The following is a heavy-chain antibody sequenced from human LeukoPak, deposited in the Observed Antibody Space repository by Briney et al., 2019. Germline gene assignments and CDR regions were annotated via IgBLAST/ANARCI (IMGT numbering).Heavy chain of an antibody. CDR3: ASGFLEWLN. J-gene: IGHJ4*02. D-gene: IGHD3-3*01. CDR2: INHSGST. Sequence: SETLSLTCTVSGSSIGTYSWSWIRQPPGKGLEWVGEINHSGSTNYNPSLKSRVTISVDTSKNQFSLKLSSVTAADTAVYYCASGFLEWLNWGQGTLVTVSS. V-gene: IGHV4-34*01. CDR1: GSSIGTYS.